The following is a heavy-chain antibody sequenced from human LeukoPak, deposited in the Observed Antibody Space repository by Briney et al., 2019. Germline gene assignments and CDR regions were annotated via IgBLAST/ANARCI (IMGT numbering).Heavy chain of an antibody. Sequence: PWGSLRLSCAASGFTFSTHSMNWVRRAPGKGLEWVSSISSSSSCIFYADSVKGRFTISRDNAKNSLYLQMNSLRAEDTAVYYCARNTVTKYYFDFWGQGTLVTVSS. J-gene: IGHJ4*02. CDR2: ISSSSSCI. D-gene: IGHD4-17*01. CDR3: ARNTVTKYYFDF. V-gene: IGHV3-21*01. CDR1: GFTFSTHS.